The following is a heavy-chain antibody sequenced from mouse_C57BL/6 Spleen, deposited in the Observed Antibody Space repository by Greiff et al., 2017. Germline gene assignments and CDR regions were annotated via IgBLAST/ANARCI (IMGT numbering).Heavy chain of an antibody. D-gene: IGHD1-1*01. CDR1: GFTFSSYT. CDR3: ARGDYYGSSSAWFAY. Sequence: EVMLVESGGGLVKPGGSLKLSCAASGFTFSSYTMSWVRQTPEKRLEWVATISGGGGNTYYPDSVKGRFTISRDNAKNTLYLQMSSLRSEDTALYYCARGDYYGSSSAWFAYWGQGTLVTVSA. V-gene: IGHV5-9*01. CDR2: ISGGGGNT. J-gene: IGHJ3*01.